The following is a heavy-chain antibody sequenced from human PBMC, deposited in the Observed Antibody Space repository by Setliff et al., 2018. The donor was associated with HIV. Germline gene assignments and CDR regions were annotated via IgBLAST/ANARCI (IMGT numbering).Heavy chain of an antibody. CDR2: LYYSGST. CDR1: GASIRSYY. V-gene: IGHV4-59*01. Sequence: SETLSLTCIVSGASIRSYYWAWIRQSPGRGLQYLGHLYYSGSTNYNPSLKSRITMSMDTSKNQFSLQLSSVTAADTAVYYCARIPWVATLWGGAFELWGHGTMVTVSS. D-gene: IGHD5-12*01. CDR3: ARIPWVATLWGGAFEL. J-gene: IGHJ3*01.